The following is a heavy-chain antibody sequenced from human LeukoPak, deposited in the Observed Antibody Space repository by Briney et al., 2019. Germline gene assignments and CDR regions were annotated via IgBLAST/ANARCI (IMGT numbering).Heavy chain of an antibody. V-gene: IGHV1-8*01. CDR1: GYTFTNYD. Sequence: EASVTVSYKASGYTFTNYDINWVRQAPGQGLAWMGWMNPKSGSTGYAQKFQGRVTMTRDTSISTAYMELSSLRSEDTAVYYCARDVSRCSSSTCFASGLDVWGQGTTVTVSS. J-gene: IGHJ6*02. D-gene: IGHD2-2*01. CDR2: MNPKSGST. CDR3: ARDVSRCSSSTCFASGLDV.